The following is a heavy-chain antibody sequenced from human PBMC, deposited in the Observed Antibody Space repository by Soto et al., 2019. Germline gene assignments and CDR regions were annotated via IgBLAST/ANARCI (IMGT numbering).Heavy chain of an antibody. Sequence: QVQLQESGPGLVKPSETLSLTCTVSGGSVSSGSYFWSWIRQPPGKGLEWIGYIYYSGSTNYNPSLKSRVTISVDTSKNQFSLKLRSVTAADTAVYDCARDYSSSSNYYYYYGMDVWGQGTTVTVSS. J-gene: IGHJ6*02. CDR3: ARDYSSSSNYYYYYGMDV. V-gene: IGHV4-61*01. D-gene: IGHD6-6*01. CDR2: IYYSGST. CDR1: GGSVSSGSYF.